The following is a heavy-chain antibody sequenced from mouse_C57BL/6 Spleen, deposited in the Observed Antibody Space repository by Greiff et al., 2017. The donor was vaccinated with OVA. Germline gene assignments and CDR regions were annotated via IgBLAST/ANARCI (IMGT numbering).Heavy chain of an antibody. CDR3: ARYPQTAQATSWFAY. CDR2: IYPGSGNT. V-gene: IGHV1-66*01. Sequence: VQLHQSGPELVKPGASVKISCKASGYSFTSYYIHWLKQRPGQGLEWIGWIYPGSGNTKYNEKFKGKATLTADTSSSTAYMQLSSLTSEDSAVYYGARYPQTAQATSWFAYWGQGTLVTVSA. J-gene: IGHJ3*01. CDR1: GYSFTSYY. D-gene: IGHD3-2*02.